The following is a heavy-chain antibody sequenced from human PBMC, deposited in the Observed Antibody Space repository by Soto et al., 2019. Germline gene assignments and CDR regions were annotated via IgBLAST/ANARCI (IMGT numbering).Heavy chain of an antibody. Sequence: QVQLVESGGGVVQPGRSLRLSCAASGFTFSSYAMHWVRQAPGKGLEWVAVISYDGSNKYYADSVKGRFTISRDNSKNTLYLQMNSLRAEDTAVYYCARPGRQQLVRKTYYYCGMDVWGQGTTVTVSS. V-gene: IGHV3-30-3*01. CDR1: GFTFSSYA. CDR3: ARPGRQQLVRKTYYYCGMDV. J-gene: IGHJ6*02. CDR2: ISYDGSNK. D-gene: IGHD6-13*01.